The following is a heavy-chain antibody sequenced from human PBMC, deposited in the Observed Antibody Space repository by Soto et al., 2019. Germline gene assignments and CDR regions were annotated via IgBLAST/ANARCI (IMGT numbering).Heavy chain of an antibody. CDR3: AESVRGALDDKI. CDR2: IIPILGIA. Sequence: QVQLVQSGAEVKKPGSSVKVSCKASGGTFSSYTISWVRQAPGQGLEWMGRIIPILGIANYAQKFQGRVTITADKSTSPAYMELSSLRSEDTAVYYCAESVRGALDDKIWGQGTLFTVSS. D-gene: IGHD3-10*01. V-gene: IGHV1-69*02. J-gene: IGHJ4*02. CDR1: GGTFSSYT.